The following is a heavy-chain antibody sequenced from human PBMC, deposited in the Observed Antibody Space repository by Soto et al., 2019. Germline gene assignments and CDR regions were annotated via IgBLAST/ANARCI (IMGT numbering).Heavy chain of an antibody. CDR1: GGSFTSNNW. V-gene: IGHV4-4*02. CDR2: TYRTGST. Sequence: SETLSLTCAVSGGSFTSNNWWTWVRQPPGQGLEWIGETYRTGSTNYNPSLKSRVTISLDKSENQFSLKVTSLTAADTAVYYCARVKLAGRGGFDYWGLGTLVTVSS. J-gene: IGHJ4*02. CDR3: ARVKLAGRGGFDY. D-gene: IGHD2-15*01.